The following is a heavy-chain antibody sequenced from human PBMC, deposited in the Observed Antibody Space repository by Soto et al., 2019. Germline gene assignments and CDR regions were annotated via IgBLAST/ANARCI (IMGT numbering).Heavy chain of an antibody. CDR2: IYPDDSDA. J-gene: IGHJ5*02. Sequence: PGESLKISCQGSGFSFTSYWIAWVRQMPGKGLEWMGIIYPDDSDARYSPSFEGQVTISADKSTSTAYLQWNSLKASDTAMYYCARRGKQFTESLWFDPWGQGTLVTVSS. V-gene: IGHV5-51*01. CDR1: GFSFTSYW. CDR3: ARRGKQFTESLWFDP.